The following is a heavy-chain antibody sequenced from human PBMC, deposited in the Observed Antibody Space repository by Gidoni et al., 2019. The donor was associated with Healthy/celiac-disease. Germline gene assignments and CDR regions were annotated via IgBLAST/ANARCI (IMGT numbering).Heavy chain of an antibody. CDR2: INHSGST. CDR3: AVRFYGDYRSY. Sequence: QVQLQQWGAGLLKPSETLSLTCAVYGGSFSGYYWSWIRQPPGKGLEWIGEINHSGSTNYNPSLKSRVTISVDTSKNQFSLKLSSVTAADTAVYYCAVRFYGDYRSYWGQGTLVTVSS. D-gene: IGHD3-3*01. J-gene: IGHJ4*02. V-gene: IGHV4-34*01. CDR1: GGSFSGYY.